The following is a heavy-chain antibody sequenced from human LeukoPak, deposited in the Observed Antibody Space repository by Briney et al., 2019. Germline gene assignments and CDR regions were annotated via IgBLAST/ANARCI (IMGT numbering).Heavy chain of an antibody. D-gene: IGHD3-10*01. V-gene: IGHV3-49*03. CDR1: GFTFGDYA. CDR3: TRAMVRGVIEDLDY. CDR2: IRSKAYGGTT. J-gene: IGHJ4*02. Sequence: GGSLRLSCTASGFTFGDYAMSWFRQAPGKGLEWVGFIRSKAYGGTTEYAASVKGRFTISRDDSKSIAYLQMNSLKTEDTAVYYCTRAMVRGVIEDLDYWGQGTLVTVSS.